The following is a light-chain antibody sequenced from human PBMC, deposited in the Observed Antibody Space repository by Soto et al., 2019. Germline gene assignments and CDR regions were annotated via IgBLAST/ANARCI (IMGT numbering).Light chain of an antibody. CDR1: QNIYSC. V-gene: IGKV1-8*01. J-gene: IGKJ1*01. CDR3: HQNFNYPRT. CDR2: AAS. Sequence: AIQMTQSPSSVSASTGDRVTISCRATQNIYSCLGWYQQKPGKPPNLLIYAASTLQSGVPSRFNGSGSGTDFTLTITALQSEDSATYYCHQNFNYPRTFGQGTKVDIK.